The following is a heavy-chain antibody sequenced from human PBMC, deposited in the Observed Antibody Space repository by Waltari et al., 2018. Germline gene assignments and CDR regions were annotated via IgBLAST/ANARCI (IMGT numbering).Heavy chain of an antibody. Sequence: QVHLVESGGGVVQPGKSLTLSCEVSGISVRTYAMHWVRQAPGKGLEWVAVISFDGNNRYCADSGKGRFTITRDNSKNTLYLQMNSLTPEDTGIYYCARDGHSYFYGSWSDYWGQGTLVTVSS. D-gene: IGHD3-10*01. CDR1: GISVRTYA. CDR3: ARDGHSYFYGSWSDY. V-gene: IGHV3-30*01. CDR2: ISFDGNNR. J-gene: IGHJ4*02.